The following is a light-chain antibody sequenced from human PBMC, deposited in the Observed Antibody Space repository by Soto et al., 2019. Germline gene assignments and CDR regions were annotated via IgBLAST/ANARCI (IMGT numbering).Light chain of an antibody. V-gene: IGKV1-5*03. Sequence: DIQMTQSPSTLSASVGDRVTITCRASQSIIDWLAWYQQKAGKAPKLLIYKASSLESGVPSRFSGSGSGTEFTLTISSLQPDDFATYYCHQYSTYSRTFGQGTKVHIK. CDR1: QSIIDW. CDR2: KAS. CDR3: HQYSTYSRT. J-gene: IGKJ1*01.